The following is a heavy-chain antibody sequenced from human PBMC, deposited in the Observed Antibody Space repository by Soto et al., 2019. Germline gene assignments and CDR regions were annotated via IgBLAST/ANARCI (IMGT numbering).Heavy chain of an antibody. CDR2: IYPGYSDT. V-gene: IGHV5-51*01. D-gene: IGHD2-15*01. CDR3: ARHFNIVTSYGMDV. Sequence: GQSLKISCNCSGYNFTSYWIGGVRQMPGKGLEWMGLIYPGYSDTRYSPSFQGQVTSSADKSISNAYLQWSSLKASDISMYYCARHFNIVTSYGMDVWGQGNTVTVSS. CDR1: GYNFTSYW. J-gene: IGHJ6*02.